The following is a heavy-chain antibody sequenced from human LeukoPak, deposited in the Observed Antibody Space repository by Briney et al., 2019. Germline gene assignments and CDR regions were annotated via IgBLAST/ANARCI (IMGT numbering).Heavy chain of an antibody. CDR3: ARGSVGAPGGDY. D-gene: IGHD1-26*01. CDR2: MNPNSGNT. Sequence: ASVKVSCKASGYTFTGYYMHWVRQAPGQGLEWMGWMNPNSGNTGYAQKFQGRVTITRNTSISTAYMELSSLRSEDTAVYYCARGSVGAPGGDYWGQGTLVTVSS. CDR1: GYTFTGYY. V-gene: IGHV1-8*03. J-gene: IGHJ4*02.